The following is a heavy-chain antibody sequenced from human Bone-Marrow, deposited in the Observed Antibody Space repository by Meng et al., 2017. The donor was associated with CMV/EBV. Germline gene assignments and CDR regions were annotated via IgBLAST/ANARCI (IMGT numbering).Heavy chain of an antibody. CDR1: GGSISSYY. D-gene: IGHD5-12*01. Sequence: SETLSLTCTVSGGSISSYYWSWIRQPPGKGLEWIGYIYYSGSTNYNPSLKSRVTISVDTSKNQFSLKLSSVTAADTAVYYCGRGRGDIVPALNYWGQGTLVTVSS. CDR3: GRGRGDIVPALNY. V-gene: IGHV4-59*01. J-gene: IGHJ4*02. CDR2: IYYSGST.